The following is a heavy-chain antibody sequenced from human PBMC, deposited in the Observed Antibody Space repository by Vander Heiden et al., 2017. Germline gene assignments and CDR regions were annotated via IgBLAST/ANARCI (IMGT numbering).Heavy chain of an antibody. CDR1: GFPFTSYW. Sequence: EVQLVESGGGLVQPGGSLRLSCAASGFPFTSYWMRWGRQAPGEGLAGVGQKKEAGKDKYYVDSGKGPFTISRDNARNALHLQMNSLGGEETAAYYCVGWGAGSGGSSDWGQGHQVTVSS. V-gene: IGHV3-7*01. D-gene: IGHD3-16*01. CDR2: KKEAGKDK. J-gene: IGHJ4*02. CDR3: VGWGAGSGGSSD.